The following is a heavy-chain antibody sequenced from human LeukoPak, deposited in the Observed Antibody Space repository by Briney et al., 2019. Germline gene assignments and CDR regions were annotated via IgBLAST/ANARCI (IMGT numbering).Heavy chain of an antibody. J-gene: IGHJ4*02. CDR1: GFTFSSYG. Sequence: GGSLRLSCAASGFTFSSYGMHWVRQAPGKGLEWVAFIRYDGSNKYYADSVKGRFTISRDNSKNTLYLQMNSLRAEDTAVYYCAKLRTIVGATFNDYWGQGTLVTVSS. CDR3: AKLRTIVGATFNDY. V-gene: IGHV3-30*02. D-gene: IGHD1-26*01. CDR2: IRYDGSNK.